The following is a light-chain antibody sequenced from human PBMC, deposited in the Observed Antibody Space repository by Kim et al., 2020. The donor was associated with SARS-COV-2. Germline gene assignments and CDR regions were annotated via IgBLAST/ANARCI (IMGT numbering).Light chain of an antibody. Sequence: VALGQTVRITCHGDSLRSYYAPCYQPQPAQAPILVIYDKNTRPSGIPDRFSGSSSGNTASLTITWTQAGDEADYYCNSRDSNDNVVFGGGTQLTVL. CDR3: NSRDSNDNVV. J-gene: IGLJ2*01. CDR2: DKN. CDR1: SLRSYY. V-gene: IGLV3-19*01.